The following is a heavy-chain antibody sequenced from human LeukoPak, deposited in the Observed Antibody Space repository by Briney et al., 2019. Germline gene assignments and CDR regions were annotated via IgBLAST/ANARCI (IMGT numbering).Heavy chain of an antibody. CDR2: IRSKAYGGTT. Sequence: PGRPLRLSCTASGFTFSDYAMSWVRQAPGKGLEWVGFIRSKAYGGTTEYAASVKGGFTISRDDSISIAYLEMNSLITEDTAVYYCTRGNQVLLYFFDYWGQGTLATVSS. CDR1: GFTFSDYA. CDR3: TRGNQVLLYFFDY. V-gene: IGHV3-49*04. J-gene: IGHJ4*02. D-gene: IGHD2-2*01.